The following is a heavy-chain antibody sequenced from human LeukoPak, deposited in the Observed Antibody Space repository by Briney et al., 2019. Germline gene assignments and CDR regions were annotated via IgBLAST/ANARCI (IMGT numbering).Heavy chain of an antibody. V-gene: IGHV3-49*04. D-gene: IGHD3-22*01. CDR3: TRAIKRQSTMIVVVIGEEDAFDI. CDR1: GFTFGDYA. CDR2: IRSKAYGWTT. Sequence: GGSLRLSCTASGFTFGDYAMSWVRQAPGKGLEWVGFIRSKAYGWTTAYAASVKGRFTISRDDSKNMAYLQMNSLKTEDTAVYYCTRAIKRQSTMIVVVIGEEDAFDIWGQGTMVTVSS. J-gene: IGHJ3*02.